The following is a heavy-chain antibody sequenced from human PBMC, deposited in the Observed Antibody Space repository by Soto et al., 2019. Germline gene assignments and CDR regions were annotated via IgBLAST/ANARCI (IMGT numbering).Heavy chain of an antibody. V-gene: IGHV1-46*03. CDR3: AREHYDILTGYYKSLDY. CDR1: GYTFTSYY. CDR2: INPSGGST. Sequence: ASVKVSCKASGYTFTSYYMHWVRQAPGQGLEWMGIINPSGGSTSYAQKFQGRVTMTRDTSTSTVYMELSSLRSEDTAVYYCAREHYDILTGYYKSLDYWGQGTLVTVSS. J-gene: IGHJ4*02. D-gene: IGHD3-9*01.